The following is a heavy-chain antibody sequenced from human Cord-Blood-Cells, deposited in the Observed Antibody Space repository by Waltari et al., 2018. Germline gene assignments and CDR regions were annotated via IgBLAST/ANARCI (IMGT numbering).Heavy chain of an antibody. J-gene: IGHJ3*02. CDR1: GFTVSTHY. Sequence: EVQLVESGGALIQPVGSLRLSYAASGFTVSTHYLSWVRQAPGKGLEWVSVIYSGGSTYYADSVKGRFTISRDNSKNTLYLQMNSLRAEDTAVYYCARDTITGDAFDIWGQGTMVTVSS. V-gene: IGHV3-53*01. D-gene: IGHD1-20*01. CDR3: ARDTITGDAFDI. CDR2: IYSGGST.